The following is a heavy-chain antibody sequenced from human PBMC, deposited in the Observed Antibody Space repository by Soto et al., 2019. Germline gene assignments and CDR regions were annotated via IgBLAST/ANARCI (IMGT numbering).Heavy chain of an antibody. CDR1: GYTFTGYY. D-gene: IGHD3-9*01. CDR2: INPNSGGT. Sequence: ASVKVSCKASGYTFTGYYMHWVRQAPGQGLEWMGWINPNSGGTNYAQKFQGWVTMTRDESTSTAYMELSRLRSDDTAVYYCARALEPYDILTGYFDYWGQGTLVTVSS. J-gene: IGHJ4*02. CDR3: ARALEPYDILTGYFDY. V-gene: IGHV1-2*04.